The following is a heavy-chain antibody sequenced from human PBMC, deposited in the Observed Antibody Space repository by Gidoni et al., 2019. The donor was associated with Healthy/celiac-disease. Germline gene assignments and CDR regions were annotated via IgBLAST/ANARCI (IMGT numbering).Heavy chain of an antibody. CDR2: INIDGSST. CDR3: ARGGMLYGGYYYYYGMDV. J-gene: IGHJ6*02. D-gene: IGHD2-8*01. Sequence: EVQLVESGGGLVQPGGSLRLSCAASGFTFSSYWMHWVRQAPGKGLVWVSSINIDGSSTSYADSGKGRFTISRDNAKNTLYLQMNSLRAEDTAVYYCARGGMLYGGYYYYYGMDVWGQGTTVTVSS. CDR1: GFTFSSYW. V-gene: IGHV3-74*01.